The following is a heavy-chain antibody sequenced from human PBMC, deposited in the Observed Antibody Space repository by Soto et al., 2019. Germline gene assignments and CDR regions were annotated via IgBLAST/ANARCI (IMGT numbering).Heavy chain of an antibody. J-gene: IGHJ4*02. CDR1: GFTFSSYS. CDR2: ISSSSTI. Sequence: GGPLRLSCAASGFTFSSYSINWVRQAPGKGLEWVSYISSSSTIYYADSVKGRFTISRDNAKNSLYLQMNSLRAEDTAVYYCARGRRAVIITIFGVVSSFDYWGQGTLVTVSS. CDR3: ARGRRAVIITIFGVVSSFDY. V-gene: IGHV3-48*01. D-gene: IGHD3-3*01.